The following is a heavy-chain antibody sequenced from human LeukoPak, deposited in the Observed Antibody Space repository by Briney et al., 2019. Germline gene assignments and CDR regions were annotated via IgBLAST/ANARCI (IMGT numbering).Heavy chain of an antibody. J-gene: IGHJ5*02. V-gene: IGHV1-18*01. Sequence: GASVKVSCKASGYTLTNYGISWVRQAPGQGLEWMGWISANNGNTNYAQKIQGRVTMTTDTSTSTVYMELRSLRSDDTALYYYARDIGYCGGGGCRYWFDPWGRGTLVTVSS. CDR1: GYTLTNYG. D-gene: IGHD2-15*01. CDR2: ISANNGNT. CDR3: ARDIGYCGGGGCRYWFDP.